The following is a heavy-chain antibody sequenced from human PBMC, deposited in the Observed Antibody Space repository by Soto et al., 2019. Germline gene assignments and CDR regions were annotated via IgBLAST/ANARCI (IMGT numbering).Heavy chain of an antibody. D-gene: IGHD6-13*01. CDR1: GYTFASYG. J-gene: IGHJ4*02. CDR2: ISVYNGNT. Sequence: QVKLVQSGPEVKQPGASVKVSCKASGYTFASYGVTWVRQAPGQGLEWMGWISVYNGNTNYAQKLQGRVSMTADTSTNTAYMELRSLRSDDTAVYFCARDRSSSWYGDHWGQGTLVTVSS. CDR3: ARDRSSSWYGDH. V-gene: IGHV1-18*01.